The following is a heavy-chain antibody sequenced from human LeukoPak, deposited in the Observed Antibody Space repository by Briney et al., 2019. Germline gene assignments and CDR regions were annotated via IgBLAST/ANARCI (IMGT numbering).Heavy chain of an antibody. Sequence: GASVKVSXKASGGSFSRYVISWVRQAPGQGLEWMGRITPIVGTVEYAQRFQGRVTITADRATSIAYMELTSLRSEDTAVYYCARDPDGNAYFDYWGQGTLVTVSS. D-gene: IGHD5-24*01. CDR3: ARDPDGNAYFDY. CDR1: GGSFSRYV. J-gene: IGHJ4*02. V-gene: IGHV1-69*04. CDR2: ITPIVGTV.